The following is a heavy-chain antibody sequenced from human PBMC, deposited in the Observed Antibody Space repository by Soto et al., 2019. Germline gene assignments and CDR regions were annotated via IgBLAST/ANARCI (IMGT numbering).Heavy chain of an antibody. V-gene: IGHV4-59*03. J-gene: IGHJ6*02. CDR3: AKNFYYYYYNAMDV. CDR1: GGSISDDY. Sequence: SETLSLTCTVSGGSISDDYWSWIRQPPGKGLEWIAFIHFSGTSNYNPSLTSRVTISVDTSKNQFSLKLSSVTAADTAIYYCAKNFYYYYYNAMDVWGQGTTVTVSS. CDR2: IHFSGTS.